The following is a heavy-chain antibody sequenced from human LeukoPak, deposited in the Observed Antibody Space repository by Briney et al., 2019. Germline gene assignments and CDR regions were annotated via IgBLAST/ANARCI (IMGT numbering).Heavy chain of an antibody. J-gene: IGHJ5*02. D-gene: IGHD4-17*01. CDR2: IYTSGRT. Sequence: PSETLSLTCTVSGGSISSYYWNWIRQPAGKGLEWIGRIYTSGRTNYNTSLKSRVTMSADTSKNQLSLKLSSATAADTAVYYCARDRPLATVTTVDTYGFDPWGQGTLVTVSS. CDR3: ARDRPLATVTTVDTYGFDP. CDR1: GGSISSYY. V-gene: IGHV4-4*07.